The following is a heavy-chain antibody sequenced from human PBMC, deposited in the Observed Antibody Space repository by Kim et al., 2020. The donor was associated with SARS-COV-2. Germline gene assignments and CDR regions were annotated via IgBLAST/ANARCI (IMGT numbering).Heavy chain of an antibody. CDR2: IYSGGST. CDR1: GFTVSSNY. J-gene: IGHJ4*02. Sequence: GGSLRLSCAASGFTVSSNYMSWVRQAPGKGLEWVSVIYSGGSTYYADSVKGRFTISRDNSKNTLYLQMNSLRAEDTAVYYCASSGSYYNGDYWGQGTLVTVSS. V-gene: IGHV3-66*02. D-gene: IGHD3-10*01. CDR3: ASSGSYYNGDY.